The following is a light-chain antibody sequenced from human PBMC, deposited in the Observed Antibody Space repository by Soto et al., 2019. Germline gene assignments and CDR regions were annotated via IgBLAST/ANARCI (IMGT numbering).Light chain of an antibody. V-gene: IGKV3-15*01. CDR1: QSVSSN. J-gene: IGKJ1*01. Sequence: EIVMTQSPATVSVSPGERPTLSCWASQSVSSNLAWYQQRPGQAPRLLIYGASTRATGIPARFSGSGSGTEFTITISSLQSEDFAVYYFQQYNNWPRTFGQGTKVEIK. CDR2: GAS. CDR3: QQYNNWPRT.